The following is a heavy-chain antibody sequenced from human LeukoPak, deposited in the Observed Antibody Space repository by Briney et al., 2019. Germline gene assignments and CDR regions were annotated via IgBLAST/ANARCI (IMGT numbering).Heavy chain of an antibody. Sequence: SSETLSLTCTVSGGSISSGSYYWRWIRRPAGKGLEWIGRIYTSGSTNYNPSLKSRVTISVDTSKNQFSLKLSSVTAADTAVYYCARDHSSSSFYYYYMDVWGKGTTVTVSS. J-gene: IGHJ6*03. D-gene: IGHD6-6*01. V-gene: IGHV4-61*02. CDR3: ARDHSSSSFYYYYMDV. CDR1: GGSISSGSYY. CDR2: IYTSGST.